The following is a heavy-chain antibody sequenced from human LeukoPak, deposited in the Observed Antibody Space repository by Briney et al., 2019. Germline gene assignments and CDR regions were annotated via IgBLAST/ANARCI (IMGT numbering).Heavy chain of an antibody. CDR3: ARDLSNGYYAIDY. CDR2: IYHSGST. D-gene: IGHD3-22*01. V-gene: IGHV4-4*02. J-gene: IGHJ4*02. Sequence: SETLSLTCAVSGGSISSSNWWSWVRQPPGKGLEWIGEIYHSGSTNYNPSLKSRVTISVATSKNQFSLKLSSVTAADTAVYYCARDLSNGYYAIDYWGQGTLVIVSA. CDR1: GGSISSSNW.